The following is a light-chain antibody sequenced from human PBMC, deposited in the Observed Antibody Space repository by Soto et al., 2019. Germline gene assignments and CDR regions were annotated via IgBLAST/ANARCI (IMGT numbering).Light chain of an antibody. CDR1: QSVGRY. Sequence: EIVLTQSPATLSLSPGERATLSCRASQSVGRYLAWYQQKPGQAPRLLIYDASNRATGIPARFSGSGSGTDFTLTISSLQPEDFATYYCQQSYSTPLITFGQGTRL. V-gene: IGKV3-11*01. J-gene: IGKJ5*01. CDR3: QQSYSTPLIT. CDR2: DAS.